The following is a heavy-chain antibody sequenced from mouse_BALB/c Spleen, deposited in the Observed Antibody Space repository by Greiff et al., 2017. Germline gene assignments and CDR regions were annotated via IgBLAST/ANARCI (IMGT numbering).Heavy chain of an antibody. V-gene: IGHV3-2*02. J-gene: IGHJ3*01. CDR1: GYSITSDYA. Sequence: DVQLQESGPGLVKPSQSLSLTCTVTGYSITSDYAWNWIRQFPGNKLEWMGYISYSGSTSYNPSLKSRISITRDTSKNQFFLQLNSVTTEDTATYYCARWGLLRWFAYWGQGTLVTVSA. D-gene: IGHD1-1*01. CDR2: ISYSGST. CDR3: ARWGLLRWFAY.